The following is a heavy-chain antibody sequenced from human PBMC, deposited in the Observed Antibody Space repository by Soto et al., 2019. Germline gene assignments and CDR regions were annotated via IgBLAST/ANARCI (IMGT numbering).Heavy chain of an antibody. D-gene: IGHD2-21*02. V-gene: IGHV3-23*01. CDR2: ISGSGGST. J-gene: IGHJ4*02. CDR3: AKNSPSDCGRDCRTMDYNLDY. CDR1: GFTFSSYA. Sequence: GGSLRLSCAASGFTFSSYAMSWVRQAPGKGLEWVSAISGSGGSTYYADSVKGRFTISRDNSKNTLYLQMNSLRAENTAVYYCAKNSPSDCGRDCRTMDYNLDYWGQGTMVTVSS.